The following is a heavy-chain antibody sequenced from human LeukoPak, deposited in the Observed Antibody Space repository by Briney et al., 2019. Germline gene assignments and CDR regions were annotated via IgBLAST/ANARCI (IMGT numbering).Heavy chain of an antibody. CDR3: ARARLSAVVSNY. J-gene: IGHJ4*02. CDR1: GYTFTSYG. Sequence: ASVKVSCKASGYTFTSYGISWVRQAPGQGLEWMGWISAYNGNTNYAQKLQGRVAMTTDTSTSTAYMELRSLRSDDTAVYHCARARLSAVVSNYWGQGTLVTVSS. D-gene: IGHD2-15*01. V-gene: IGHV1-18*01. CDR2: ISAYNGNT.